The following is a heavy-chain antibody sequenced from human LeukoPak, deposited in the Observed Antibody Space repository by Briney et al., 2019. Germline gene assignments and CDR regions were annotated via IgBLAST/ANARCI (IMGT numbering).Heavy chain of an antibody. CDR2: IYHSGST. D-gene: IGHD3-9*01. Sequence: SETLSLTCTVSGGSISSYYWSWIRQPPGKGLEWIGYIYHSGSTNYNPSLKSRVTISVDTSKNQFSLKLSSVTAADTAVYYCARTYYDILTGYYSYFDYWGQGTLVTVSS. J-gene: IGHJ4*02. CDR1: GGSISSYY. V-gene: IGHV4-59*01. CDR3: ARTYYDILTGYYSYFDY.